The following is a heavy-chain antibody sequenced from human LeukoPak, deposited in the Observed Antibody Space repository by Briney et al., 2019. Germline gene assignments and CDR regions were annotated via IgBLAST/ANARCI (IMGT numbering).Heavy chain of an antibody. J-gene: IGHJ4*02. CDR2: ISHNSNYI. CDR1: GFTFNTYS. CDR3: ARGVEN. V-gene: IGHV3-21*01. Sequence: GGSLRLSCAASGFTFNTYSLDWVRQAPGKGLEWVSSISHNSNYIYYADSVKGRFTVSRDNAKNSLFLQMNSLRAEDTAVYYCARGVENWGQGTLVTVSS.